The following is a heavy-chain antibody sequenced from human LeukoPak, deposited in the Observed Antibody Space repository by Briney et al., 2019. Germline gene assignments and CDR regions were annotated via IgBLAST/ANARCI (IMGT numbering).Heavy chain of an antibody. CDR1: GFTFSSYS. CDR3: ARDPSYSSSWYGDAFDI. CDR2: ISSSSSYI. V-gene: IGHV3-21*01. D-gene: IGHD6-13*01. J-gene: IGHJ3*02. Sequence: PGGSLRLSCAASGFTFSSYSMNWVRQAPGKGLEWVSSISSSSSYIYYADSVTGRFTISRDNAKNSLYLQMNSLRAEDTAVYYCARDPSYSSSWYGDAFDIWGQGTMVTVSS.